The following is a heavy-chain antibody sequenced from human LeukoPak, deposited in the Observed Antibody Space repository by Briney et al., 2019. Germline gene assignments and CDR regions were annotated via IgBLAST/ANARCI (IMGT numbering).Heavy chain of an antibody. D-gene: IGHD6-19*01. CDR2: INANGINT. CDR3: AKPIRGGLAVSAVWFDP. J-gene: IGHJ5*02. V-gene: IGHV3-23*01. CDR1: GYSFNFYA. Sequence: PGGSLRLSCAASGYSFNFYAMSWVRQAPGKGLQWVSTINANGINTYYADSVRGRFTISRDNSKDTLYLQLNSLRAEDTAIYFCAKPIRGGLAVSAVWFDPWGQGTLVIVSS.